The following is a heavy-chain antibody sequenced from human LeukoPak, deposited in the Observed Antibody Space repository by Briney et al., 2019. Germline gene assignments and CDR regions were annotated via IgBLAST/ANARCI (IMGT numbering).Heavy chain of an antibody. D-gene: IGHD3-3*01. V-gene: IGHV1-8*01. CDR3: ARGFRITIFGVVIQDNWFDP. Sequence: ASVKVSCKASGYTFTSYDINWVRQATGQGLEWMGWMNPNSGNTGYAQKFQGRVPMTRNTSISTAYMELSSLRSEDTAVYYCARGFRITIFGVVIQDNWFDPWGQGTLVTVSS. CDR1: GYTFTSYD. CDR2: MNPNSGNT. J-gene: IGHJ5*02.